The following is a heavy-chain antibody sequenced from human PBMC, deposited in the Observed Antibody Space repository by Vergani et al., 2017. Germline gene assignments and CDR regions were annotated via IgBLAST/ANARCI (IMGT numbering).Heavy chain of an antibody. CDR3: GREMGAGYSSGWYFVSADSFDI. CDR2: ISSYNGNT. V-gene: IGHV1-18*01. J-gene: IGHJ3*02. D-gene: IGHD6-19*01. CDR1: GYTFTSYG. Sequence: QVQLVQSGAEVKKPGASVTVSCPASGYTFTSYGISWVRQAPGQGLEWMGWISSYNGNTNYAQKLQGRVTMTTDTSTSTAYMELMSLRSDETAVYYWGREMGAGYSSGWYFVSADSFDIWGQGTMVTVSS.